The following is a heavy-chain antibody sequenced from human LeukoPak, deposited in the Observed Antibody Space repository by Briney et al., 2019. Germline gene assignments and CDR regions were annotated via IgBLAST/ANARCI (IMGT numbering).Heavy chain of an antibody. CDR2: ISSTGETS. Sequence: PGGSLRLSCVASGFTFSSFPMHWVRQAPGKGLEYVSAISSTGETSYYANSVKDRFTISRDDSKNTLYLQMGSLRAEDMAVYYCARVMSGSGSKYFDYWGQGTLVTVSS. CDR3: ARVMSGSGSKYFDY. J-gene: IGHJ4*02. CDR1: GFTFSSFP. D-gene: IGHD3-10*01. V-gene: IGHV3-64*01.